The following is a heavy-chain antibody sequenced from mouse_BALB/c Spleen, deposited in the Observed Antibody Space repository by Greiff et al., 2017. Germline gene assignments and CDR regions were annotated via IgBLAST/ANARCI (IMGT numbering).Heavy chain of an antibody. CDR3: ARGGLRFAY. V-gene: IGHV1S29*02. D-gene: IGHD3-1*01. CDR1: GYTFTDYN. J-gene: IGHJ3*01. CDR2: IYPYNGGT. Sequence: EVQLVESGPELVKPGASVKISCKASGYTFTDYNMHWVKQSHGKSLEWIGYIYPYNGGTGYNQKFKSKATLTVDNSSSTAYMELRSLTSEDSAVYYCARGGLRFAYWGQGTLVTVSA.